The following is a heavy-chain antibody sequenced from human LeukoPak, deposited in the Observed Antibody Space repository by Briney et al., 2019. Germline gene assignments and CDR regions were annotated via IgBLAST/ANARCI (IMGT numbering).Heavy chain of an antibody. CDR2: IFPGDSDT. CDR1: GNSFINYW. D-gene: IGHD2-21*02. J-gene: IGHJ4*02. CDR3: ARHFGRDPYFDY. Sequence: GESLKISCKGSGNSFINYWIGWVRQMPGKGLEWMGIIFPGDSDTRYSPSFQGQVTISADKSITTAYLQWSSLKASDTAMYYCARHFGRDPYFDYWGQGTLVTVSS. V-gene: IGHV5-51*01.